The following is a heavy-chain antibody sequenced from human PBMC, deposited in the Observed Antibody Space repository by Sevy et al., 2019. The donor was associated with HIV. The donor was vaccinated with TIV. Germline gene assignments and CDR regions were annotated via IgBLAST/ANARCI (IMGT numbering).Heavy chain of an antibody. CDR1: GGSISSGDYY. CDR2: SYYSGST. V-gene: IGHV4-30-4*01. CDR3: ARLDENCSGGSCYGMDV. J-gene: IGHJ6*02. D-gene: IGHD2-15*01. Sequence: SETLSLTCTVSGGSISSGDYYWSWIRQPPGKGLEWIGYSYYSGSTYYDPSLKSRVTISVDTSKNQFSLKLSSVTAADTAVYYCARLDENCSGGSCYGMDVWGQGTTVTVSS.